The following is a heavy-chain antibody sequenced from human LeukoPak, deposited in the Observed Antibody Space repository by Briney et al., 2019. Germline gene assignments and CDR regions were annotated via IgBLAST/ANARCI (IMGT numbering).Heavy chain of an antibody. CDR3: AKGDGRGYFDY. CDR1: GFTFSNYA. Sequence: PGGSLRLSCAASGFTFSNYAMSWVRQAPGKGLEWVSTIGGSGATTYHADSVRGRFTISRDNSKNTVYLQMNSLRAEDTAVYDCAKGDGRGYFDYWGQGTLVTVSS. CDR2: IGGSGATT. J-gene: IGHJ4*02. V-gene: IGHV3-23*01. D-gene: IGHD2-15*01.